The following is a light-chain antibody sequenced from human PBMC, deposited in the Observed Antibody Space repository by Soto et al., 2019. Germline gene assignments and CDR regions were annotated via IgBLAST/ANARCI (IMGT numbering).Light chain of an antibody. V-gene: IGKV1-39*01. J-gene: IGKJ1*01. CDR3: QQSYSTPRT. CDR2: AAS. CDR1: QSMSNY. Sequence: DIQMTQSPSSLSASVGDRVTITCRASQSMSNYLHWYQQKPGQAPKLLIYAASSLQSGVPSRFSGSGSGTDFSLTISSLQPEDFAIYYCQQSYSTPRTFGQGTKVDI.